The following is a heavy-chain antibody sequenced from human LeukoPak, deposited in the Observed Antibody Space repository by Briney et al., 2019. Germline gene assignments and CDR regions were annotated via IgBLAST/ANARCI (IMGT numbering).Heavy chain of an antibody. Sequence: ASVKVSCKTSGYTFTSYYMHWLRQAPGQRLEWMGWTNPNNGATHYAQKFQGRVTLTRDTSISTVYMELSRLTSDDTAVYYCARDLTTYSPDVVYWGLGTLVTVSS. CDR2: TNPNNGAT. V-gene: IGHV1-2*02. CDR3: ARDLTTYSPDVVY. CDR1: GYTFTSYY. J-gene: IGHJ4*02. D-gene: IGHD1-26*01.